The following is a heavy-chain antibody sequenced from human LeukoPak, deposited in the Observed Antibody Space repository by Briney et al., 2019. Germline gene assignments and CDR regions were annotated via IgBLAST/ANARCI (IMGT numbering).Heavy chain of an antibody. CDR2: IYYSGST. CDR1: GGSITSYY. D-gene: IGHD3-22*01. V-gene: IGHV4-39*06. J-gene: IGHJ3*02. CDR3: AREGRITMIVVVIPGAFDI. Sequence: SETLSLTCTVSGGSITSYYWGWIRQPPGKGLEWIGSIYYSGSTYYNPSLKSRVTISVDTSKNQFPLKLSSVTAADTAVYYCAREGRITMIVVVIPGAFDIWGQGTMVTVSS.